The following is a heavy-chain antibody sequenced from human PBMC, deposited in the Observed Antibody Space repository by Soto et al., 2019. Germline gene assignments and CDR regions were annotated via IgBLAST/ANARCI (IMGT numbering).Heavy chain of an antibody. CDR3: ARLTQFNTVDY. D-gene: IGHD2-8*01. CDR1: GFTFSSYA. CDR2: ISGSGGST. J-gene: IGHJ4*02. V-gene: IGHV3-23*01. Sequence: GGSLRLSCAASGFTFSSYAMSWVRQAPGKGLEWVSAISGSGGSTYYADSVKGRFTISRDNSKNTLYLEMKGLRAEDTGVYYCARLTQFNTVDYWGQGTLVTVSS.